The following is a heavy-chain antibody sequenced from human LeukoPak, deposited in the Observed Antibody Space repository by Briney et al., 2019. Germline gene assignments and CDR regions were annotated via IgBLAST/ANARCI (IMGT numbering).Heavy chain of an antibody. J-gene: IGHJ4*02. CDR3: ATEIWPTVTPPGRTYFDY. CDR1: GFTFSSYG. V-gene: IGHV3-30*02. CDR2: IRYDGSNK. Sequence: GGSLRLSCAASGFTFSSYGMHWVRQAPGKGLEWVAFIRYDGSNKYYADSVKGRFTVSRDNSKNTLYLQMNSLRAEDTAVYYCATEIWPTVTPPGRTYFDYWGQGALVTVSS. D-gene: IGHD4-17*01.